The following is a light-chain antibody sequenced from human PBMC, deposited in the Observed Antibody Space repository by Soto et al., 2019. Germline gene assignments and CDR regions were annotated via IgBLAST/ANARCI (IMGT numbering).Light chain of an antibody. J-gene: IGLJ2*01. CDR3: TTWDDSLSGVV. V-gene: IGLV1-47*03. Sequence: QSVLTQPPSASGTPGQSVTISCSGSDYNIGSNYVYWSQQLPGAAPKLLIYSNNQRPSGVPDRFSGSKSGTSASLAISGLWSEDESDYYCTTWDDSLSGVVFGGGTKLTVL. CDR1: DYNIGSNY. CDR2: SNN.